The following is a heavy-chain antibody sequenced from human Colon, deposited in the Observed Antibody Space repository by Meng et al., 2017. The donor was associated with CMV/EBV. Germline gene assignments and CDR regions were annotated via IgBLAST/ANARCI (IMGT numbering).Heavy chain of an antibody. CDR2: FDPRGDST. V-gene: IGHV1-46*02. D-gene: IGHD4-11*01. Sequence: SCKTVGYQVKFSSMHWVRQAPGQGLEWMGIFDPRGDSTNYAQKFQGRLTLTEDRSRTTMYLELSGLRSDDTAVYYCARDNSHWSKDFWGQGTLVTVSS. J-gene: IGHJ4*02. CDR1: GYQVKFSS. CDR3: ARDNSHWSKDF.